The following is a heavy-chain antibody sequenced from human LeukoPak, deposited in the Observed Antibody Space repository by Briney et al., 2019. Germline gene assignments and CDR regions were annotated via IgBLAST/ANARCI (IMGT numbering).Heavy chain of an antibody. CDR3: ARRYCSGGSCYPRHFDF. D-gene: IGHD2-15*01. Sequence: SETLSLTRTVSGGSISSYYWSWIRQPPGKGLEWIGYIYYSGMTNYNPSLKSRVTMSVDTSKNQFSLNLNSATAADTAVYYCARRYCSGGSCYPRHFDFWGQGTLVTVSS. J-gene: IGHJ4*02. V-gene: IGHV4-59*08. CDR1: GGSISSYY. CDR2: IYYSGMT.